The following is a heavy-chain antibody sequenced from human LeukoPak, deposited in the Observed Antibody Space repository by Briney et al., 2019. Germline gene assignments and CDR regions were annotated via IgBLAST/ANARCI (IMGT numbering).Heavy chain of an antibody. CDR1: GFTFSSYW. J-gene: IGHJ4*02. CDR3: AKIGVFRHFEWSSATWDS. CDR2: IKQDGSEK. V-gene: IGHV3-7*01. D-gene: IGHD3-9*01. Sequence: PGGSLRLSCAASGFTFSSYWMSWVRQAPGKGLEWVANIKQDGSEKYYVDSVKGRFTMSRDNAMNSLYLQMNSLRVEDTAVYYCAKIGVFRHFEWSSATWDSWGQGTLVTVSS.